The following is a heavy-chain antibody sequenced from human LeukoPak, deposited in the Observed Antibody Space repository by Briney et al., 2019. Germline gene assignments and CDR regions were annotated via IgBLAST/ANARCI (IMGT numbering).Heavy chain of an antibody. CDR2: IIPIFGTA. CDR3: ARGLLRSFDY. D-gene: IGHD3-3*01. J-gene: IGHJ4*02. V-gene: IGHV1-69*13. CDR1: GGTFSSYA. Sequence: SVKVSCKASGGTFSSYAISCVRQAPGQGLEWMGGIIPIFGTANYAQKFQSRVTITADESTSTAYTELSSLRSEDTAVYYCARGLLRSFDYWGQGTLVTVSS.